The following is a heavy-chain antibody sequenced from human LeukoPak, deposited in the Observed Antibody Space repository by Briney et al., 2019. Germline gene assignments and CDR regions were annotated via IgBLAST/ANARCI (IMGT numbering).Heavy chain of an antibody. D-gene: IGHD5-24*01. V-gene: IGHV4-4*09. CDR3: ARGQRWLQSPGFWIDP. J-gene: IGHJ5*02. Sequence: SETLSLTCTVSGGSISSYYWSWIRQPPGKGLEWIGYIYTSGSTNYNPSLKSRVTISVDTSKNQFSLKLSSVTAADTAVYYCARGQRWLQSPGFWIDPWGQGTLVTVSS. CDR1: GGSISSYY. CDR2: IYTSGST.